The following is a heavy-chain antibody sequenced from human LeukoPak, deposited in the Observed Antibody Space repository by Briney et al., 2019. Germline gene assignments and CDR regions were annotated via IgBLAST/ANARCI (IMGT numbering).Heavy chain of an antibody. CDR2: IRYDGNDK. CDR3: ARVGNLYYYYYMDV. Sequence: PGGSLRLSCAASGFTFSYYGMHWVRQAPGKGLEWMAFIRYDGNDKFYADSVKGRFTISRDNAKNSLYLQMNSLRAEDTAVYYCARVGNLYYYYYMDVWGKGTTVTVSS. V-gene: IGHV3-30*02. CDR1: GFTFSYYG. J-gene: IGHJ6*03. D-gene: IGHD1-14*01.